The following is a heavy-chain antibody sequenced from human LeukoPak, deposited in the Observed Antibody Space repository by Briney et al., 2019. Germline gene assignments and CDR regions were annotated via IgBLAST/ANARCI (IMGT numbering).Heavy chain of an antibody. CDR1: GGSISSSSYY. CDR3: AREARVRRYSSSWYYGY. CDR2: LYYTGST. Sequence: PSETLSLTCSVSGGSISSSSYYWGWIRQPPGEGLEWIGSLYYTGSTYYNASLKSRVTISVDTYKNQFSLKLSSVTAADTAVYYCAREARVRRYSSSWYYGYWGQGTLVTVSS. J-gene: IGHJ4*02. D-gene: IGHD6-13*01. V-gene: IGHV4-39*02.